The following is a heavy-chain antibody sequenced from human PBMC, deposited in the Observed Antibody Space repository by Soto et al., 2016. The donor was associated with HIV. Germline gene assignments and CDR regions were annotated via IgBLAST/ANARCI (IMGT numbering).Heavy chain of an antibody. V-gene: IGHV3-21*01. J-gene: IGHJ4*02. D-gene: IGHD3-22*01. CDR3: AKKTEYYYDSSGYNFDY. Sequence: EVQLVESGGGLVKPGGSLRLSCAASGFTFSSYSMNWVRQAPGKGLEWVSSISSSSSYIYYADSVKGRFTISRDNAKNSLYLQMNSLRAEDTAVYYCAKKTEYYYDSSGYNFDYVGQGTLVTVSS. CDR2: ISSSSSYI. CDR1: GFTFSSYS.